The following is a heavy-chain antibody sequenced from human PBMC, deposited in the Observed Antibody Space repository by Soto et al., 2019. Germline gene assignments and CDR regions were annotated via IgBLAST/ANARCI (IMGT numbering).Heavy chain of an antibody. Sequence: QVQLVQSGAEVKEPGASVRVSCKASGYTFSSYGFSWVRQAPGQGLEWVAWISANSGDTNSAQKFQGRVTLTTDTSTSTAYMALRSLTSDDTAIDYCARVFRDSCGVPSCIYFDFWGQGTLVTVSS. D-gene: IGHD2-2*01. CDR1: GYTFSSYG. CDR2: ISANSGDT. V-gene: IGHV1-18*01. CDR3: ARVFRDSCGVPSCIYFDF. J-gene: IGHJ4*02.